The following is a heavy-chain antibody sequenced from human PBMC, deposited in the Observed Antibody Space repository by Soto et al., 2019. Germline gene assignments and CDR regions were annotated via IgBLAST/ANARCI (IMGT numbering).Heavy chain of an antibody. D-gene: IGHD1-7*01. J-gene: IGHJ4*02. CDR1: GFTFSDAW. Sequence: EVPLVESGGDLVTPGGSLRLSCAASGFTFSDAWMTWVRQAPGKGLEWVGRIKSKTNGETIDYAAPVKDRFTISRDESKNTLFLQMNSLKTEDTAVYYCATDLPWTYGALAYWGQGTLVTVSS. CDR3: ATDLPWTYGALAY. V-gene: IGHV3-15*01. CDR2: IKSKTNGETI.